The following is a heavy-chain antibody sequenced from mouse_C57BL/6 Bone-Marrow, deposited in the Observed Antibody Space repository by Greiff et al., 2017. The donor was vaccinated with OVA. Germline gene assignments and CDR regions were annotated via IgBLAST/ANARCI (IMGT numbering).Heavy chain of an antibody. CDR2: IYPRSGNT. CDR3: ARYGYPAWFAY. Sequence: QVTLKESGAELARPGASVKLSCKASGYTFTSYGISWVKQRTGQGLEWIGEIYPRSGNTYYNEKFKGKATLTADKSSSTAYMELRSLTSEDSAVYFCARYGYPAWFAYWGQGTLVTVSA. V-gene: IGHV1-81*01. CDR1: GYTFTSYG. J-gene: IGHJ3*01. D-gene: IGHD2-2*01.